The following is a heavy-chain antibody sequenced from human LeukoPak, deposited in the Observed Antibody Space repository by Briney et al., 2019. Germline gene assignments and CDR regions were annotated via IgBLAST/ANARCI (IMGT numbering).Heavy chain of an antibody. CDR2: IKQDGSQI. CDR3: ASGYSRSANWFDP. J-gene: IGHJ5*02. Sequence: GGSLRLSCAASGFTFSNYWMSWVRHAPGKGLEWVANIKQDGSQIYYVDSVKGRFTISRDNANNSLYLQMNSLRGGDTAVYFCASGYSRSANWFDPWGQGTLVTVSS. D-gene: IGHD5-18*01. V-gene: IGHV3-7*05. CDR1: GFTFSNYW.